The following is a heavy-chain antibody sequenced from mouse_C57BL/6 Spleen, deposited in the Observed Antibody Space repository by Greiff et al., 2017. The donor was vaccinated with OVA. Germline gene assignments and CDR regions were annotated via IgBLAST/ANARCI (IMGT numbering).Heavy chain of an antibody. CDR1: GFTFSSYT. V-gene: IGHV5-9*04. Sequence: EVQLQESGGGLVKPGGSLKLSCAASGFTFSSYTMSWVRQTPEKRLEWVATISGGGGNTYYPDSVKGRFTISRDNAKNTLYLQMSSLRSEDTALYYCARRGTAQAFADWGQGTLVTVSA. J-gene: IGHJ3*01. CDR2: ISGGGGNT. D-gene: IGHD3-2*02. CDR3: ARRGTAQAFAD.